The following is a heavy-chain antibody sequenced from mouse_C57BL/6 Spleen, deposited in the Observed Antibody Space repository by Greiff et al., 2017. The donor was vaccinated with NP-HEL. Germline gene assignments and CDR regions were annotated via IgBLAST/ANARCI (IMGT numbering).Heavy chain of an antibody. D-gene: IGHD4-1*01. CDR2: IDPSDSYT. CDR3: ARSLGGDY. Sequence: QVQLKQPGAELVMPGASVKLSCKASGYTFTSYWMHWVKQRPGQGLEWIGEIDPSDSYTNYTQKFKGKSTLTVDKSSSTAYMQLSSLTSEDSAVYYCARSLGGDYWGQGTTLTVSS. J-gene: IGHJ2*01. CDR1: GYTFTSYW. V-gene: IGHV1-69*01.